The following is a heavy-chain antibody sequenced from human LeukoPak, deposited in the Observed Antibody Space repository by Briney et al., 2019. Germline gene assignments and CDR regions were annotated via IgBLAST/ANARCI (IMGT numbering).Heavy chain of an antibody. CDR1: GFTFSSYA. CDR3: VRDWGYDSSGYWQKYFDT. D-gene: IGHD3-22*01. CDR2: ISYDGSYK. J-gene: IGHJ4*02. Sequence: GGSLRLSCAASGFTFSSYALHWVRQAPGKGLEWVAVISYDGSYKDYPDSVKGRFTISRDNAKNTLYLQMNSLRAEDTAVYYCVRDWGYDSSGYWQKYFDTWGQGTLVTVSS. V-gene: IGHV3-30*04.